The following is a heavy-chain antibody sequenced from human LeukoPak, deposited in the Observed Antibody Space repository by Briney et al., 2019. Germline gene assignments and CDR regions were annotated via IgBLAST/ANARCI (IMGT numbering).Heavy chain of an antibody. J-gene: IGHJ4*02. V-gene: IGHV3-23*01. CDR1: GFTFSSFA. Sequence: GGSLRLSCAASGFTFSSFAMSWVRQAPGKGLEWVSTISNSGDSTYYADSVKGRFTISRDNSKNTLYLQMNSLRAEDTAVYYCAKNDYGAYAHYFDYWGQGTLVTVSS. CDR2: ISNSGDST. D-gene: IGHD4-17*01. CDR3: AKNDYGAYAHYFDY.